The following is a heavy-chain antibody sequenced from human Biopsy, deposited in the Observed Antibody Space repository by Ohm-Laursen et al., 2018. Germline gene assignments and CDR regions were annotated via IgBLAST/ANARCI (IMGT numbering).Heavy chain of an antibody. CDR3: ARELGDFWGGRQFDF. D-gene: IGHD3-3*01. V-gene: IGHV1-2*02. CDR1: AYSFGDHR. CDR2: IDPKSGGT. Sequence: ASVKVSCKTSAYSFGDHRIYWVRQAPGQGLEWMGWIDPKSGGTNYAQKFQGRVTMTRDTSISTTYMELRRLTSDDTAVFYCARELGDFWGGRQFDFWGQGTLVTVSS. J-gene: IGHJ5*01.